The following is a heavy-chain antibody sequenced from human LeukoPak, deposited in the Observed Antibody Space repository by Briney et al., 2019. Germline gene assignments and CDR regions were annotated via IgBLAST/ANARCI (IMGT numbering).Heavy chain of an antibody. V-gene: IGHV4-4*07. CDR3: ARGLGTAAGRFQH. D-gene: IGHD6-13*01. CDR2: TYTSGSN. J-gene: IGHJ1*01. Sequence: ETSALTCTVPGGSTTIYYRSGIRQPAGKGLEWIGRTYTSGSNKYTPSTKSRVAMPVDSSKNQFSLKLSSATAAATAVYYCARGLGTAAGRFQHWGQGTLVTVSS. CDR1: GGSTTIYY.